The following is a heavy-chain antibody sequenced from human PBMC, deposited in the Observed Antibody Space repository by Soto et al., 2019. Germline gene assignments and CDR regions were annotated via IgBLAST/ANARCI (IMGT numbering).Heavy chain of an antibody. Sequence: GGSLRLSCAASGFTFSSYAMSWVRQAPGKGLEWVSAISGSGGSTYYADSVKGRFTISRDNSKNTLYLQMNSLRAEDTAVYYCAKRDYSGSPYYYYGMDVWGQGTTVTAP. V-gene: IGHV3-23*01. D-gene: IGHD1-26*01. CDR2: ISGSGGST. CDR1: GFTFSSYA. J-gene: IGHJ6*02. CDR3: AKRDYSGSPYYYYGMDV.